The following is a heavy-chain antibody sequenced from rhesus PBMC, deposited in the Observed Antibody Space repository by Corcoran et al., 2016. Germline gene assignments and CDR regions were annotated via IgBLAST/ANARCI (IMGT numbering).Heavy chain of an antibody. CDR2: IYGSGGGT. V-gene: IGHV4-106*01. D-gene: IGHD1-44*02. J-gene: IGHJ4*01. Sequence: QVQLQESGPGLVKPSETLSLTCAVSGGSISDDYYWSWIRQPPGKGLEWIGYIYGSGGGTNYNPALNNRVTISIDTSKNQFSLKLSSVTAADTAVYYCAREGVRGHFDYWGQGVLVTVSS. CDR1: GGSISDDYY. CDR3: AREGVRGHFDY.